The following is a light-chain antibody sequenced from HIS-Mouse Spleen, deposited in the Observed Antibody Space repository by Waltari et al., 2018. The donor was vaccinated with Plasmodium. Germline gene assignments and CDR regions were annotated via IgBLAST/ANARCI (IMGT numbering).Light chain of an antibody. CDR1: QRVCIN. CDR3: QQYNNWPRGT. J-gene: IGKJ1*01. CDR2: GAS. Sequence: EIVMTQSPATLSVSPGARATLSCIASQRVCINLAWYQQKPGQAPRRLIYGASTRATGSPARCSGSGSGTEFTLTISSMQSEDFAVYYCQQYNNWPRGTFGQGTKVEIK. V-gene: IGKV3-15*01.